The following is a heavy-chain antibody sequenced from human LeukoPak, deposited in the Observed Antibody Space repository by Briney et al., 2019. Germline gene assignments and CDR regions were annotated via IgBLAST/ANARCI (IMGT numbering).Heavy chain of an antibody. Sequence: GGSLRLSCAASGFTVSSNYMSWVRQAPGKGLEWVSVIYSGGSTYYADSVKGRFTISRDNSKNTLYLQMISLRAEDTAVYYCARSLEADAFDIWGQGTMVTVSS. CDR3: ARSLEADAFDI. CDR1: GFTVSSNY. J-gene: IGHJ3*02. CDR2: IYSGGST. V-gene: IGHV3-53*01. D-gene: IGHD1-1*01.